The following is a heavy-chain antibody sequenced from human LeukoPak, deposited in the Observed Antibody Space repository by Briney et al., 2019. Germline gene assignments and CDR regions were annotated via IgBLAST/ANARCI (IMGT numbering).Heavy chain of an antibody. CDR1: GGSISSHY. J-gene: IGHJ6*03. D-gene: IGHD5-18*01. V-gene: IGHV4-59*11. Sequence: PSETLSLTCTVSGGSISSHYWSWIRQPPGKGLEWIGYIYYSGSTNYNPSLKSRVTISVDTSKNQFSLKLSSVTAADTAVYYCARGERGYSYGLSFPYYYMDVWGKGTTVTVSS. CDR2: IYYSGST. CDR3: ARGERGYSYGLSFPYYYMDV.